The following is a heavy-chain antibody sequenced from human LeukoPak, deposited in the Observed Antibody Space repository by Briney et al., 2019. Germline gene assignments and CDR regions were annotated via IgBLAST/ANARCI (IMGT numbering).Heavy chain of an antibody. D-gene: IGHD6-13*01. CDR1: GGSISSSSYY. CDR2: IYYSGST. V-gene: IGHV4-39*07. CDR3: ARWVAAAGTGNAFDI. J-gene: IGHJ3*02. Sequence: SETLSLTCTVSGGSISSSSYYWGWIRQPPGKGLEWIGSIYYSGSTYYNPSLKSRVTISVDTSKNQFSLKLSSVTAADTAVYYCARWVAAAGTGNAFDIWGQGTMVTVSS.